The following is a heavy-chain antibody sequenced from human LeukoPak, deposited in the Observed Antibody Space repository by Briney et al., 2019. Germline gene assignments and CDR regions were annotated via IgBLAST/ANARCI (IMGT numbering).Heavy chain of an antibody. J-gene: IGHJ4*02. V-gene: IGHV3-21*04. CDR1: GFTFSSYN. Sequence: GGSLRLSCAASGFTFSSYNMNWVRQAPGKGLEWVSFISSGNSFIYYADSVKGRFTISRDNSKNTLYLQINSLRAEDTAVYYCAKGGTGYCSTSSCLYYFHYWGQGTLVTVSS. D-gene: IGHD2-2*01. CDR3: AKGGTGYCSTSSCLYYFHY. CDR2: ISSGNSFI.